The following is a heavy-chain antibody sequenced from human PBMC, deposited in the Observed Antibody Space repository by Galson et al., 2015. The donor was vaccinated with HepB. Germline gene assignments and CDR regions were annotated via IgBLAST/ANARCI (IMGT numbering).Heavy chain of an antibody. CDR1: GGSISSSSYY. D-gene: IGHD1-1*01. CDR2: IYYSGST. Sequence: SETLSLTCTVSGGSISSSSYYWGWIRQPPGKGLEWIGSIYYSGSTYYNPFLKSRVTISVDKSKNQFSLKLSSVTAADTAVYYCARDGRETTSIKDGDAFDIWGQGTMVTVSS. J-gene: IGHJ3*02. V-gene: IGHV4-39*07. CDR3: ARDGRETTSIKDGDAFDI.